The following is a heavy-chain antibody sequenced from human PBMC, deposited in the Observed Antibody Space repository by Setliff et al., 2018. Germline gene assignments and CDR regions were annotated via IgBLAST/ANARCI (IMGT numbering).Heavy chain of an antibody. CDR1: GGSFSGNY. Sequence: SETLSLTCAVYGGSFSGNYWSWIRQPPGKGLEWIGEINHSGSTNHNPSLKSRVTISVDTSKNQFSLNLSSVTAADTAMYYCARDYYDSRGSYAFDIWGQGTVVPSPQ. V-gene: IGHV4-34*01. CDR2: INHSGST. J-gene: IGHJ3*02. D-gene: IGHD3-22*01. CDR3: ARDYYDSRGSYAFDI.